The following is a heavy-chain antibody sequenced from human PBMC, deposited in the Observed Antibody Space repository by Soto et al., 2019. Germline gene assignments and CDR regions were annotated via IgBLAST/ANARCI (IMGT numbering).Heavy chain of an antibody. J-gene: IGHJ1*01. CDR3: ASEGPIQQLGQSYQC. CDR2: ISSSGSTK. Sequence: PGGSLRLSCAASGFTFSSYEMIWVRQAPGKGLEWLSYISSSGSTKNYADSVKGRFTNSRDNAKNSLYLQMNSMRAEDTAVYYCASEGPIQQLGQSYQCWGQGTLVSVS. D-gene: IGHD4-4*01. V-gene: IGHV3-48*03. CDR1: GFTFSSYE.